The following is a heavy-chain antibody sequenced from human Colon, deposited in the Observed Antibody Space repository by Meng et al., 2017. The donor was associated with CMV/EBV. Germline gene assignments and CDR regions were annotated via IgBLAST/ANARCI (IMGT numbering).Heavy chain of an antibody. CDR3: ARDEAP. J-gene: IGHJ5*02. V-gene: IGHV3-30*04. CDR2: ISYDGTTK. Sequence: TSLRLACAASGLTFSSYAMHWVRQAPGKGLEWVAVISYDGTTKYYADSVKGRFTISRDNSKNTVYLQMNSLRGEDTAVYYCARDEAPWGQGTLVTVSS. CDR1: GLTFSSYA.